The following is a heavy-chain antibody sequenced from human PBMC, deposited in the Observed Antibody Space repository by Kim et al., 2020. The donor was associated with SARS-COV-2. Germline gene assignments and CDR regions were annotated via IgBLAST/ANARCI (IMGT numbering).Heavy chain of an antibody. J-gene: IGHJ4*02. V-gene: IGHV3-30*18. CDR2: ISYDGSNK. Sequence: GGSLRLSCAASGFTFSSYGMHWVRQAPGKGLEWVAVISYDGSNKYYADSVKGRFTISRDNSKNTLYLQMNSLRAEDTAVYYCAQECSGSYYTMAYWCQGT. CDR1: GFTFSSYG. D-gene: IGHD3-10*02. CDR3: AQECSGSYYTMAY.